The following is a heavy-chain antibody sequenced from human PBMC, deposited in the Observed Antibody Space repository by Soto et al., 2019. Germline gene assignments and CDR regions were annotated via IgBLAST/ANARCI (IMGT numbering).Heavy chain of an antibody. V-gene: IGHV2-5*02. Sequence: QIILKESGPTLVEPTEALALTCSFSGFSLTKSPVGVGWFRQPPGKALEWLAVIYWDGDKRYNPSLKTRITMTKDTSRNQVALTMTDMEPKDTATYFCAHRLGGSSWNDGFFDFWGQGFPVTVS. CDR3: AHRLGGSSWNDGFFDF. D-gene: IGHD1-1*01. J-gene: IGHJ4*02. CDR1: GFSLTKSPVG. CDR2: IYWDGDK.